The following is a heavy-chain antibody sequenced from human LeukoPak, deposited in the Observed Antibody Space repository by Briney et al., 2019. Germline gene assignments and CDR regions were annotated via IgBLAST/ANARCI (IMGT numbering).Heavy chain of an antibody. CDR3: ARDAGYNSFDY. D-gene: IGHD5-24*01. CDR1: GFTFSSYA. V-gene: IGHV3-30*04. Sequence: GGSLRLSCAASGFTFSSYAMHWVRQAPGKGLKWVAVISYDGSNKYYADSVKGRFTISRDNSKNTLYLQMNSLRAEDTAVYYCARDAGYNSFDYWGQGTLVTVSS. J-gene: IGHJ4*02. CDR2: ISYDGSNK.